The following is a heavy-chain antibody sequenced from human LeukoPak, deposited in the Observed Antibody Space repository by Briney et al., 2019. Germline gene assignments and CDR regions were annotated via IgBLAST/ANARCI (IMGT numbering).Heavy chain of an antibody. D-gene: IGHD5-12*01. J-gene: IGHJ4*02. CDR1: GFTFSNYW. CDR3: ARDGSGSGFDC. Sequence: GGSLRLSCAASGFTFSNYWMHWVRQAPGKGLVWVSRINSDGINTSYADSVKGRFTISRDNAKNTLYLQMSSLRAEDTAVYYCARDGSGSGFDCGGQGTLVTVSS. V-gene: IGHV3-74*01. CDR2: INSDGINT.